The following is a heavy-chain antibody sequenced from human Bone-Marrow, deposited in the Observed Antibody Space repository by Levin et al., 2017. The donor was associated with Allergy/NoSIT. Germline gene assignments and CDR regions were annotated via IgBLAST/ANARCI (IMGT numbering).Heavy chain of an antibody. CDR2: ISDSGAST. J-gene: IGHJ4*02. CDR1: GFTFSSYG. Sequence: QAGGSLRLSCAASGFTFSSYGMSWVRQAPGKGLEWVSTISDSGASTHSADSVKGRFTISRDNSNNTLYLQMNSLRAEDTAVYYCAKIGLLWFGELYPYWGQGTLVTVSS. CDR3: AKIGLLWFGELYPY. V-gene: IGHV3-23*01. D-gene: IGHD3-10*01.